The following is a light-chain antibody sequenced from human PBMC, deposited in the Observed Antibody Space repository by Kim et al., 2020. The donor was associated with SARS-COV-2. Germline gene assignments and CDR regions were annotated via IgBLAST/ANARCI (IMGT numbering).Light chain of an antibody. CDR2: KDS. J-gene: IGLJ1*01. CDR1: ALPKQY. Sequence: SPGQTARIACSGDALPKQYAYWYQQKPGQAPVLVIYKDSERPSGIPERFSGSSSGTTVTLTISGVQAEDEADYYCQSADSSGTYVFGTGTKVTVL. CDR3: QSADSSGTYV. V-gene: IGLV3-25*03.